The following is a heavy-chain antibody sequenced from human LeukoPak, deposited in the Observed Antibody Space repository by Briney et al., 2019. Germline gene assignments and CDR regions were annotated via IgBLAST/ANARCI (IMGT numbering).Heavy chain of an antibody. D-gene: IGHD2/OR15-2a*01. CDR2: INGNWDTT. J-gene: IGHJ4*02. CDR1: GFTFGDYW. V-gene: IGHV3-74*01. CDR3: ARSQGGHSDNSSSHFDF. Sequence: LAGGPLRLSCAASGFTFGDYWMHWVRQVPGTAPLWVSRINGNWDTTRYADSVEGRLTVSRDNAKNTLYLQMNSLETEDTAVYYCARSQGGHSDNSSSHFDFWGQGTLVTVSS.